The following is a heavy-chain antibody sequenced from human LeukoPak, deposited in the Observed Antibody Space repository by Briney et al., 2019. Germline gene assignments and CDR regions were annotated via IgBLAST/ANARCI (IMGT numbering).Heavy chain of an antibody. Sequence: GGSLRLFCAASGFTFDDYAMHWVRHAPGKGLEWVSGISWNSGSIGYADSVKGRFTISRDNAKNSLYLQMNSLRAEDTALYYCAKDKIGIFGVVISYFDYWGQGTLVTVSS. D-gene: IGHD3-3*01. J-gene: IGHJ4*02. CDR2: ISWNSGSI. CDR3: AKDKIGIFGVVISYFDY. V-gene: IGHV3-9*01. CDR1: GFTFDDYA.